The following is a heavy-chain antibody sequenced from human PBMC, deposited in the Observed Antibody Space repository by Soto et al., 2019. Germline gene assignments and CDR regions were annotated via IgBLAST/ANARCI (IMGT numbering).Heavy chain of an antibody. Sequence: SETLSLTCTVSGDSISRSTYFWGWVRQPPGKGLEWIGSIYYSGTTNYNPSLKSRVTISVDTSKNQFSLKLSPVTAADTAVYYCARGSTWFGGLLIDFWAQGSSVTVSS. V-gene: IGHV4-39*07. CDR1: GDSISRSTYF. CDR3: ARGSTWFGGLLIDF. CDR2: IYYSGTT. J-gene: IGHJ4*02. D-gene: IGHD3-10*01.